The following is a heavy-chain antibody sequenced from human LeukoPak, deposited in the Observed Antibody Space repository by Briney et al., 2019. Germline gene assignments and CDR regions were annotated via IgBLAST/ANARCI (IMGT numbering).Heavy chain of an antibody. J-gene: IGHJ4*02. Sequence: SETLSLTCTVSGGSISSYSWSWIRQPAGKGLEWIGRIYTSGSTNYNPSLKSRVTMSVDTSKNQFSLKLSSVTAADTAVYYCARDNTEQLVPLDYWGQGTLVTVSS. CDR1: GGSISSYS. D-gene: IGHD6-13*01. CDR3: ARDNTEQLVPLDY. CDR2: IYTSGST. V-gene: IGHV4-4*07.